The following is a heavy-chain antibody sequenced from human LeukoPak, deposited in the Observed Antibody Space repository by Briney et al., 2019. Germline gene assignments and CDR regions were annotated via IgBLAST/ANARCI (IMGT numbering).Heavy chain of an antibody. CDR1: GFTFSNAW. Sequence: GGSLRLSCAASGFTFSNAWMSWVRQGPGKGLEWVGRIKSKTDGGTTDYAAPVKGRFTISRDDSKNTLYLQMNSLKTEDTAVYYCTTDQGIWFGELLRIDYWGQGTLVTVSS. CDR3: TTDQGIWFGELLRIDY. J-gene: IGHJ4*02. D-gene: IGHD3-10*01. V-gene: IGHV3-15*01. CDR2: IKSKTDGGTT.